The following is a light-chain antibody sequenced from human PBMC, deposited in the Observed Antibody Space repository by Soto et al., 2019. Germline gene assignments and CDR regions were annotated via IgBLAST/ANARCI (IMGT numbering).Light chain of an antibody. CDR2: EVS. Sequence: QSALTQPASVSGSPGQSITISCTGTSNDVGSYDFVSWYQQHPDKAPRLMIYEVSKRPSGVPDRIFASKSGNTASLTVSGLQADDEANYYCSSFKGTNSFVFGTGTKVTVL. CDR3: SSFKGTNSFV. CDR1: SNDVGSYDF. J-gene: IGLJ1*01. V-gene: IGLV2-8*01.